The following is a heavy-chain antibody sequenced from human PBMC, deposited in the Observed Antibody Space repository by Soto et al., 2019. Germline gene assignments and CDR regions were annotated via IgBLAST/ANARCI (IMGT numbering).Heavy chain of an antibody. CDR3: VKGIHSNGFRTDLYNSDS. CDR1: GFPFRTYA. CDR2: ISGGAFST. D-gene: IGHD3-22*01. V-gene: IGHV3-23*01. J-gene: IGHJ4*02. Sequence: EVQLLESGGGLVQPGGSLRLSCAASGFPFRTYAMNWVRQAPGKGLEWVSTISGGAFSTDYAHSVKGRFTVSRDNSKGAVYLQMTSLRAEDTAAYYCVKGIHSNGFRTDLYNSDSWGQGTLVTVSS.